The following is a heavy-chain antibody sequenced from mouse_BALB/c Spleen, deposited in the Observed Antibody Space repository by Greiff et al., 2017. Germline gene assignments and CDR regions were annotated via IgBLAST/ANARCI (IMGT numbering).Heavy chain of an antibody. CDR1: GFTFSSYG. V-gene: IGHV5-6-3*01. Sequence: EVQLQQSGGGLVQPGGSLKLSCAASGFTFSSYGMSWVRQTPDKRLELVATINSNGGSTYYPDSVKGRFTISRDNAKNTLYLQMSSLKSEDTAMYYCARERGLYYGNYDAMDYWGQGTSVTVSS. D-gene: IGHD2-1*01. CDR2: INSNGGST. J-gene: IGHJ4*01. CDR3: ARERGLYYGNYDAMDY.